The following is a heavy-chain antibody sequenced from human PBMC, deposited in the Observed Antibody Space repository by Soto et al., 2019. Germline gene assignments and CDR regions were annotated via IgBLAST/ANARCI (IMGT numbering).Heavy chain of an antibody. Sequence: TSETLSLTCTVSGGSISSSSYYWGWIRQPPGKGLEWIGSIYYSGSTYYNPSLKSRVTISVDTSKNQFSLKLSSVTAADTAVYYCARQPYDFWSGYYNYYYYMDVWGKGTTVTVSS. CDR1: GGSISSSSYY. V-gene: IGHV4-39*01. J-gene: IGHJ6*03. D-gene: IGHD3-3*01. CDR3: ARQPYDFWSGYYNYYYYMDV. CDR2: IYYSGST.